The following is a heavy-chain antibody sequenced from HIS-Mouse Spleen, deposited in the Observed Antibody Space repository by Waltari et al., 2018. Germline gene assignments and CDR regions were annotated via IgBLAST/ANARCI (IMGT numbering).Heavy chain of an antibody. CDR2: IYYSGST. Sequence: QVQLQESGPGLVKPSETLSLTCTVSGGSISSYYWSWIRQPPGKGLEWIGYIYYSGSTNYNPSRTSRVTIAVETSKNQFSLKLSAVTAADTAVYYCARRGTGRVNWFDPWGQGTLVTVSS. CDR3: ARRGTGRVNWFDP. D-gene: IGHD1-1*01. J-gene: IGHJ5*02. V-gene: IGHV4-59*01. CDR1: GGSISSYY.